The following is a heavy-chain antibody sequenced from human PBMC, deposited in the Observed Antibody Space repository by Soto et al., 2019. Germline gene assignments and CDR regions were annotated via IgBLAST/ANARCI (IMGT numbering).Heavy chain of an antibody. CDR1: GGSISSSSYY. Sequence: QLQLQESGPGLVKPSETLSLTCTVAGGSISSSSYYWGWVRQSPGKGLEWIGSITYRGTTFYTPSLKSRVTISVDTSKNQFSLKLSSVTAADTAVYYCARLVIVATLDVWGHGTTVTVSS. CDR2: ITYRGTT. CDR3: ARLVIVATLDV. J-gene: IGHJ6*02. V-gene: IGHV4-39*01. D-gene: IGHD5-12*01.